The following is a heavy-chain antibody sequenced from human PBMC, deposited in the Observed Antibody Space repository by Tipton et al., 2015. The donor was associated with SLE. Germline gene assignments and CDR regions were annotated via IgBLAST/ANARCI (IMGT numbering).Heavy chain of an antibody. CDR1: GGSISSGGYS. V-gene: IGHV4-30-2*01. D-gene: IGHD6-19*01. Sequence: TLSLTCAVSGGSISSGGYSWSWIRQPPGKGLEWIGYIYHSGSTYYNPSLKSRVTISVDTSKNQFSLKLSSVTAADTAVYYCARGQGQWGDYWGQGTLVTVSS. J-gene: IGHJ4*02. CDR2: IYHSGST. CDR3: ARGQGQWGDY.